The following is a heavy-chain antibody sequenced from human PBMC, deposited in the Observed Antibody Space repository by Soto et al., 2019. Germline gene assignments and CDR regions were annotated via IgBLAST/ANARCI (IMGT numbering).Heavy chain of an antibody. V-gene: IGHV4-34*01. D-gene: IGHD2-2*01. CDR1: GGSFSGYY. J-gene: IGHJ6*02. CDR3: ARGRVPAAVDQTPYYGMDV. Sequence: SETLSLTCAVYGGSFSGYYWSWIRQPPGKGLEWIGEINHSGSTNYNPSLKSRVTISVDTSKNQFSLKLSSVTAADTAVYYCARGRVPAAVDQTPYYGMDVWGQGTTVTVSS. CDR2: INHSGST.